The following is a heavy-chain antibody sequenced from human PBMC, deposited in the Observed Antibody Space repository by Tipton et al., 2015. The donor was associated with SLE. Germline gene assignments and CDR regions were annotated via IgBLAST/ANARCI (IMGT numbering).Heavy chain of an antibody. Sequence: SLRLSCTAFGFTFGDYAMSWVRQAPGKGLEWVGFIRSKAYGGTTEYAASVKGRFTISRDDSKSIAYLQMNSLKTEDTAVYYCTRAPGITIFGVVFYYFDYWGQGTLVTVSS. D-gene: IGHD3-3*01. CDR1: GFTFGDYA. J-gene: IGHJ4*02. V-gene: IGHV3-49*04. CDR2: IRSKAYGGTT. CDR3: TRAPGITIFGVVFYYFDY.